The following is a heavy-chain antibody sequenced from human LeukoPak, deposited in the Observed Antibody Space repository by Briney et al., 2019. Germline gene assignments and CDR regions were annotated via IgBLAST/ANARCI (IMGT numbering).Heavy chain of an antibody. Sequence: PGGSLRLSCAASGFTISSNYMSWVRQAPGKGLEWVSIIYTGGSTYYADSVKGRFTISRDNSKNTLYLQMNTLSADDTAVYYCARDLYGSGQNGYWGQGTLVTVSS. J-gene: IGHJ4*02. CDR2: IYTGGST. V-gene: IGHV3-66*01. CDR3: ARDLYGSGQNGY. CDR1: GFTISSNY. D-gene: IGHD3-10*01.